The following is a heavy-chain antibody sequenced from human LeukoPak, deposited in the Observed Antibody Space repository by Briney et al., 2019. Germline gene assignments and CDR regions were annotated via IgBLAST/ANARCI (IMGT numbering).Heavy chain of an antibody. Sequence: GRSLRLSCAASGFTFSSYGMHWVRQAPGKGLEWVAVIWYDGSNKYYADSVKGRFTISRDNSKNTLYLQMNSLRAEDTAVYYCARDLWFGESFFDYWGQGTLVTVSS. CDR1: GFTFSSYG. D-gene: IGHD3-10*01. V-gene: IGHV3-33*01. J-gene: IGHJ4*02. CDR2: IWYDGSNK. CDR3: ARDLWFGESFFDY.